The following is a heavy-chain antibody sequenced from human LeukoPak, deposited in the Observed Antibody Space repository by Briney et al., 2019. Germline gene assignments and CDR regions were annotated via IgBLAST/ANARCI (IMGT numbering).Heavy chain of an antibody. CDR3: ARDNDWNFD. J-gene: IGHJ4*02. Sequence: PSETLSLTCTVSGGSISSGNYYWSWIRQPAGKGLEWIGRIYTSGSTNYNPSLKSRVTISVDTSKNQFSLKLSSVTAADTAVYYCARDNDWNFDWGQGTLVTVSS. V-gene: IGHV4-61*02. CDR2: IYTSGST. CDR1: GGSISSGNYY. D-gene: IGHD1-7*01.